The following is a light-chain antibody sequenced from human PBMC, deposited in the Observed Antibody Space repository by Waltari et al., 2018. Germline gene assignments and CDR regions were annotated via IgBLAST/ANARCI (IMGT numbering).Light chain of an antibody. CDR1: SSAVGGYHY. V-gene: IGLV2-11*01. CDR2: DIN. CDR3: CSYVGSNIYWV. Sequence: QSALTQPRSVSGSPGQSVTISCTATSSAVGGYHYVAWYQQHPDKAPKLIIYDINKRPSGVPDRFSGSKSGNTASLTISGLQAEDEADYYCCSYVGSNIYWVFGGGTKLTVL. J-gene: IGLJ3*02.